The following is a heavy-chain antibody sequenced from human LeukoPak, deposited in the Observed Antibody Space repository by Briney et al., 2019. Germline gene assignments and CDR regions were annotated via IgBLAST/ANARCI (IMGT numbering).Heavy chain of an antibody. Sequence: FETLSLTCTVSGGSTSSYYWSWIRQPPGRGLESIGYIYYTGSTHYNPSLTSRVTISVDTSKNQFSLKLSSVTAADTAVYYCARVVPAAPNWFDPWGQGTLVTVSS. J-gene: IGHJ5*02. CDR1: GGSTSSYY. D-gene: IGHD2-2*01. V-gene: IGHV4-59*13. CDR3: ARVVPAAPNWFDP. CDR2: IYYTGST.